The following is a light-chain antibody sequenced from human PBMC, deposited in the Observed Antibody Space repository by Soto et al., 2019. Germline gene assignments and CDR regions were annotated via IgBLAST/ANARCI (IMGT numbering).Light chain of an antibody. V-gene: IGKV1-13*02. CDR2: AAS. Sequence: AIQLTQSPSSLSASVGDRVTITCRASLVINRFLAWYQQKPAKAPKLLIYAASSMQTGAPSRFSGSGAATDFTLTINSLQPEDFATYYCQQTDSYPSTVSGGTKVDSK. CDR3: QQTDSYPST. J-gene: IGKJ4*01. CDR1: LVINRF.